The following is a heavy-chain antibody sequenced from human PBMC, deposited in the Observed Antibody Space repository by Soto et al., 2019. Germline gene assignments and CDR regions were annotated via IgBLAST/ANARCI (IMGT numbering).Heavy chain of an antibody. CDR3: ARWSGLRFLAWFSEGMDV. V-gene: IGHV3-53*01. CDR1: GFTVSSNY. CDR2: IYSGGST. J-gene: IGHJ6*02. Sequence: GGSLRLSCAASGFTVSSNYMSWVRQAPGKGLEWVSVIYSGGSTYYADSVKGRFTISRDNSKNTLYLQMISLRAEDTAVYYCARWSGLRFLAWFSEGMDVWGQGTTVTVSS. D-gene: IGHD3-3*01.